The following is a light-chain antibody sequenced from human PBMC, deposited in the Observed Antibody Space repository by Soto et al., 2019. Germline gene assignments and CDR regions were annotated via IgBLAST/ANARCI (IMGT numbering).Light chain of an antibody. CDR1: QSVSSTY. V-gene: IGKV3-20*01. CDR2: AAS. CDR3: QQYGSSPRT. Sequence: EIVLTQSPGTLSLSPGERATLSCRASQSVSSTYLAWYQQKPGQAPRLLIYAASSRATGIPDRFSGSGSGADFTLTINRLEPDDFAVYYCQQYGSSPRTFGQGTKV. J-gene: IGKJ1*01.